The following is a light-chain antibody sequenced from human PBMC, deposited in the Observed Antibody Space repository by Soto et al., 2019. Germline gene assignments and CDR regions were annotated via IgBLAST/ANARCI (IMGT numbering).Light chain of an antibody. V-gene: IGKV3-15*01. J-gene: IGKJ3*01. Sequence: EIVMTQSPGTLSLSPGERATLSCRASQSVSTNLAWYQQIPGQAPRLLIYGASTRATGIPARFSGSGSGTEFTLAISSLQSEDFAVYYCHQYNDVPQTFGPATKVDIK. CDR3: HQYNDVPQT. CDR1: QSVSTN. CDR2: GAS.